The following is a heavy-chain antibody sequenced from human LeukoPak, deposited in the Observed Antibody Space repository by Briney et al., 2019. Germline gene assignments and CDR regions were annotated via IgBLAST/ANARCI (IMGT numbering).Heavy chain of an antibody. D-gene: IGHD6-25*01. Sequence: GASVKVSCKASGGTFSNYAISWVRQAPGQGLEWLGGIIPIIGTAKYAQKFQGRVTITTDDSTTTAYMELISLRSEDTAVYYCVRRQALRGRHRAFDPWGQGTLVTVTS. CDR3: VRRQALRGRHRAFDP. J-gene: IGHJ5*02. CDR2: IIPIIGTA. V-gene: IGHV1-69*05. CDR1: GGTFSNYA.